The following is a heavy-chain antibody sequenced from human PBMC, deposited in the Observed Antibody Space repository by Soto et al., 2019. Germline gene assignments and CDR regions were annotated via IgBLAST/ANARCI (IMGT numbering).Heavy chain of an antibody. J-gene: IGHJ6*02. V-gene: IGHV3-48*02. Sequence: EVQLVESGGGLVQPGGSLRLSCAASGFTFSSYSMNWVRQAPGKGLEWVSYISSSSSTIYYADSVKGRFTISRDNAKNSLYLQRNSLRDEDTAVYYCAGVDIVVVVAATENYYYYGMDVWGQGTTVTVSS. CDR3: AGVDIVVVVAATENYYYYGMDV. CDR1: GFTFSSYS. CDR2: ISSSSSTI. D-gene: IGHD2-15*01.